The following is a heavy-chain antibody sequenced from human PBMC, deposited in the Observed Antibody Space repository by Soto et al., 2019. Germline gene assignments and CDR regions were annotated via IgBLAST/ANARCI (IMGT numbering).Heavy chain of an antibody. CDR3: ARSLEPSWFDP. CDR1: GGSASNFY. CDR2: MYYTGTA. Sequence: SETLSLTCSVSGGSASNFYWSWIRQPPGKGLEWIAYMYYTGTANYNPSFRSRVTMSVDTSKNQASLKLTSVTAADTAIYYCARSLEPSWFDPWGQGTLATVSS. V-gene: IGHV4-59*02. J-gene: IGHJ5*02.